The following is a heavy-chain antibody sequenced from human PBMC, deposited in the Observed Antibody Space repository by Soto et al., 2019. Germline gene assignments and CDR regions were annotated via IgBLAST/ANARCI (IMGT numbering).Heavy chain of an antibody. J-gene: IGHJ4*02. Sequence: PSETLSLTCAVYGGSFSGYYWSWIRQPPGMGLEWIGEINHSGSTNYNPSLKSRVTISVDTSKNQFSLKLSSVTAADTAVYYCARGHLVVIPKPFDYWGQGTLVTVSS. CDR2: INHSGST. D-gene: IGHD3-22*01. CDR1: GGSFSGYY. V-gene: IGHV4-34*01. CDR3: ARGHLVVIPKPFDY.